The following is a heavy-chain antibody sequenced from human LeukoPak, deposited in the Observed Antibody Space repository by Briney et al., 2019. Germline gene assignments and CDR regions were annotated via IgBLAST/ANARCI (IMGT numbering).Heavy chain of an antibody. CDR1: GGSISSHY. CDR3: ARVSGSYYRFDY. V-gene: IGHV4-59*11. Sequence: SSETLSLTCTVSGGSISSHYWSWIRQPPGKGLEWIGYIYYSGSTSYNPSLKSRVTISVDTSKNQFSLKLSSVTATDTAVYYCARVSGSYYRFDYWGQGTLVTVSS. D-gene: IGHD1-26*01. J-gene: IGHJ4*02. CDR2: IYYSGST.